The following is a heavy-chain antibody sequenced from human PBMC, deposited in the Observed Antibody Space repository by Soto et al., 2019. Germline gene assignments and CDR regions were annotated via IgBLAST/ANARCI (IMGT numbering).Heavy chain of an antibody. CDR2: IGGSGGT. CDR3: AKGQGWSYYYDS. D-gene: IGHD2-15*01. V-gene: IGHV3-23*01. J-gene: IGHJ4*02. Sequence: EVQLLESGGGLVQPGGSLRLSCAASGFTFSSYAMSWVRLAPGKGLEWFSSIGGSGGTYYADSVKGRFTISRDNSKNMLYLLLNSLRAEDTAMYYCAKGQGWSYYYDSWGQGTLVTVSS. CDR1: GFTFSSYA.